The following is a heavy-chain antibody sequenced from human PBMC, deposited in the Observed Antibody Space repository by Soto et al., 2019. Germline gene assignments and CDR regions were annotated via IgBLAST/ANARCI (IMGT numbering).Heavy chain of an antibody. CDR1: GSPISSYY. J-gene: IGHJ4*01. V-gene: IGHV4-59*12. Sequence: QVQLQESGPGLVKPSETLSLTCTVSGSPISSYYWSWFRPSPGQGLAWVGYIYYTGTTTYSPSLKSRLTTSVDAAKSQLSLSLRSVTAADTAVYYCARLGDYYQACDYWGHGALVTVSS. CDR3: ARLGDYYQACDY. D-gene: IGHD3-22*01. CDR2: IYYTGTT.